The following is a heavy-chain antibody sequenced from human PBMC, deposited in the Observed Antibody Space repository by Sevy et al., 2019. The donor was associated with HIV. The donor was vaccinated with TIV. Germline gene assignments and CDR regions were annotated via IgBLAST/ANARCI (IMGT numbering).Heavy chain of an antibody. V-gene: IGHV3-21*01. CDR2: ISSSSRYI. D-gene: IGHD2-2*01. J-gene: IGHJ4*01. CDR3: ARDGGCSTTSCLLYFDY. CDR1: GFTFSSYT. Sequence: GGSLRLSCAVSGFTFSSYTMNWVRQAPGKGLEWVSSISSSSRYIYYADSVKGRFTISRDNAKNSVYLQMNSLRTEDTAVYYCARDGGCSTTSCLLYFDYWCQGTLVTVSS.